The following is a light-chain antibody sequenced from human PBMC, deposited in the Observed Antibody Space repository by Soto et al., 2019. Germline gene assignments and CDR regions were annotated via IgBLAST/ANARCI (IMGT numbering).Light chain of an antibody. CDR3: SLYTSENAYV. V-gene: IGLV2-14*02. CDR2: EGG. Sequence: QSALTQPASVSGSPGQSITISCTGTSSDVGNYNLVSWYQQYPGKAPKLMIYEGGKRPSGVSNRFSGSKSGNTASLTISGLQAADEADYYCSLYTSENAYVFGTGTKLTVL. J-gene: IGLJ1*01. CDR1: SSDVGNYNL.